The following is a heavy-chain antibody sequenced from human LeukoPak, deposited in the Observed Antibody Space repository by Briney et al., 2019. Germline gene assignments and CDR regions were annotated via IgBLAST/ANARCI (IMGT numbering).Heavy chain of an antibody. D-gene: IGHD1-7*01. CDR1: GGSFSHYY. J-gene: IGHJ6*03. CDR2: INDSGTI. V-gene: IGHV4-34*01. CDR3: ARRWNYGRNYYIDV. Sequence: PSETLSLTCAVYGGSFSHYYWSWIRQSPGMGLEWVGEINDSGTINYNPSLMSRVTISVHKSKNQFSLKLSSATAADTAVYYCARRWNYGRNYYIDVWGKGATVSVSS.